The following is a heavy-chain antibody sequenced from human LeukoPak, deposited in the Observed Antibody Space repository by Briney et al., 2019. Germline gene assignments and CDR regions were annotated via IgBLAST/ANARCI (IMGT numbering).Heavy chain of an antibody. CDR3: ARLWFGELSPPHFDY. Sequence: ASVKVLCKASGYTFTSYGISWVRQAPGQGLEWMGWISAYNGNTNYAQKLQGRVTMTTDTSTSTAYMELRSLRSDDTAVYYCARLWFGELSPPHFDYWGQGTLVTVSS. V-gene: IGHV1-18*01. CDR2: ISAYNGNT. CDR1: GYTFTSYG. D-gene: IGHD3-10*01. J-gene: IGHJ4*02.